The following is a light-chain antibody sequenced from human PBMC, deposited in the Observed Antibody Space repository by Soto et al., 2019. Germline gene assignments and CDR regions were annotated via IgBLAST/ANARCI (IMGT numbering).Light chain of an antibody. J-gene: IGKJ1*01. Sequence: EIVLTQAPATLSLSTGERATLSCRASQSINNFLAWYQHKPGQAPRLLIYEASNRAAGIPARFSGTGSETDFTLTISSLEPEDFAVYYCQQRDNWVWTFGQGTKVDIK. V-gene: IGKV3-11*01. CDR3: QQRDNWVWT. CDR2: EAS. CDR1: QSINNF.